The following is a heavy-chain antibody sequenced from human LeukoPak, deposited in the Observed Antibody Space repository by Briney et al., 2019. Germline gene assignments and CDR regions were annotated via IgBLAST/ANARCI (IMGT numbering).Heavy chain of an antibody. Sequence: PGGSLRLSCAASGFTFSSYSMNWVRQAPGKGLEWVSYISSDSSTIFYADPVKGRFTISRDNVKNSLFLQLNSLRDEDTAVYYCARDEDAFGGQGTLVTVSS. CDR2: ISSDSSTI. CDR1: GFTFSSYS. CDR3: ARDEDAF. J-gene: IGHJ4*02. V-gene: IGHV3-48*02.